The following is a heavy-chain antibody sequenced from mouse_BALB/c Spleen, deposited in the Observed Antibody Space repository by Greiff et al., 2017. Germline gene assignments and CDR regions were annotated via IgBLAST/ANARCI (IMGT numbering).Heavy chain of an antibody. Sequence: EVQGVESGGGLVQPGGSLRLSCATSGFTFTDYYMSWVRQPPGKALEWLGFIRNKANGYTTEYSASVKGRFTISRDNSQSILYLQMNTLRAEDSATYYCAREGGYGNCFDYWGQGTTLTVSA. CDR2: IRNKANGYTT. V-gene: IGHV7-3*02. D-gene: IGHD2-1*01. J-gene: IGHJ2*01. CDR3: AREGGYGNCFDY. CDR1: GFTFTDYY.